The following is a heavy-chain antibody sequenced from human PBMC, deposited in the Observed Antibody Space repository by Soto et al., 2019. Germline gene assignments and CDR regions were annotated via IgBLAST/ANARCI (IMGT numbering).Heavy chain of an antibody. CDR3: ARDLGLERWLQSPFDY. CDR2: IIPIFGTA. J-gene: IGHJ4*02. V-gene: IGHV1-69*01. Sequence: QVQLVQSGAEVKKPGSSVKVSCTASGGTFSSYAISWVRQAPGQGLEWMGGIIPIFGTANYAQKFQGRVTITADESTSTAYMELSSLRSEDTAVYYCARDLGLERWLQSPFDYWGQGTLVTVSS. D-gene: IGHD5-12*01. CDR1: GGTFSSYA.